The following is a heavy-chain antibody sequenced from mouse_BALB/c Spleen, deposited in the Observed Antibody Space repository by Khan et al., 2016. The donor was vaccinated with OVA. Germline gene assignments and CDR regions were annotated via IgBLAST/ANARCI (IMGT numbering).Heavy chain of an antibody. D-gene: IGHD2-3*01. J-gene: IGHJ2*01. CDR3: ARPGWPWAFDY. Sequence: VQLQQSGPSPVKPSQTLSLTCSVTGDSITSGYWNWIRQFPGNKLKYMGYISNSGSTYYNPSLKSRISITRDTSKNQYYLQLNSVTTEDTATYYCARPGWPWAFDYWGQGTTLTVSS. V-gene: IGHV3-8*02. CDR2: ISNSGST. CDR1: GDSITSGY.